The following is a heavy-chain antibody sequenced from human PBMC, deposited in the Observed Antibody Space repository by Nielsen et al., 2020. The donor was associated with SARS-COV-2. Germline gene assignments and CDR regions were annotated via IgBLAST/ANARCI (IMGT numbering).Heavy chain of an antibody. CDR2: ISYDGSNK. CDR1: GFTFSSYA. D-gene: IGHD5-24*01. Sequence: SLKISCAASGFTFSSYAMHWVRQAPGKGLEWVAVISYDGSNKYYADSVKGRFTISRDNSKNTLYLQMNSLRAEDTAVYYCARAKDGYNYLLDYWGQGTLVTVSS. J-gene: IGHJ4*02. V-gene: IGHV3-30-3*01. CDR3: ARAKDGYNYLLDY.